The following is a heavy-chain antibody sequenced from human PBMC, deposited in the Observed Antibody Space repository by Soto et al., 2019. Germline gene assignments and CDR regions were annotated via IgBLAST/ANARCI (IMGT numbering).Heavy chain of an antibody. CDR2: INAGNGDK. CDR1: GYTFTPYA. Sequence: QVQLVQSGAEVKKPGASVKVSCTAVGYTFTPYAMHWLRQAPVQRLEWMGWINAGNGDKKYSQRIHDRVAITRDTSANTAYLELSSLKSEDTAIYYCARGDSSGWPFDQWGQGTLITVSS. J-gene: IGHJ4*02. D-gene: IGHD6-19*01. V-gene: IGHV1-3*01. CDR3: ARGDSSGWPFDQ.